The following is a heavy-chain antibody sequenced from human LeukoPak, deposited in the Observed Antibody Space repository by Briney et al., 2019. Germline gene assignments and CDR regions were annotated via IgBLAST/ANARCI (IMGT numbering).Heavy chain of an antibody. V-gene: IGHV4-30-4*01. CDR1: GGSISSGDYY. J-gene: IGHJ4*02. CDR2: TYYSGST. Sequence: SQTLSLTCTVSGGSISSGDYYWSWIRQPPGKGLEWIGYTYYSGSTYYNPSLKSRVTISVDTSKNQFSLKLSSVTAADTAVYYCARVGMTTVTSFDYWGQGTLVTVSS. CDR3: ARVGMTTVTSFDY. D-gene: IGHD4-17*01.